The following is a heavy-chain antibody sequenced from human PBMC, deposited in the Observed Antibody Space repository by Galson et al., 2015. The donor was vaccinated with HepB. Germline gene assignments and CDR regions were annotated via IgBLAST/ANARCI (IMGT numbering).Heavy chain of an antibody. Sequence: SLRLSCAASGFSFSYYAMTWVRQAPGKGLEWVSTINSNGGSTYYADSVKGRFIISRDNSKSTLYLQMNSLRAEDTAVFYCAKGYDFWSGYTYWYFDLWGRGTLVTVSS. D-gene: IGHD3-3*01. CDR2: INSNGGST. CDR1: GFSFSYYA. V-gene: IGHV3-23*01. J-gene: IGHJ2*01. CDR3: AKGYDFWSGYTYWYFDL.